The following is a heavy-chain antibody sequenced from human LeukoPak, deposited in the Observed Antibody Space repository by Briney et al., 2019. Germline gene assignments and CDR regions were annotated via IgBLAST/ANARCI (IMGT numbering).Heavy chain of an antibody. CDR1: GGSFSGYY. Sequence: SETLSLTCAAYGGSFSGYYGSWIRQPPGKGLEWIGEINHSGSTNYNPSLKSRVTISVDTSKNQFSLKLSSVTAADTAVYYCARGRYYDILTGHDFDYWGQGTLVTVSS. D-gene: IGHD3-9*01. V-gene: IGHV4-34*01. CDR3: ARGRYYDILTGHDFDY. J-gene: IGHJ4*02. CDR2: INHSGST.